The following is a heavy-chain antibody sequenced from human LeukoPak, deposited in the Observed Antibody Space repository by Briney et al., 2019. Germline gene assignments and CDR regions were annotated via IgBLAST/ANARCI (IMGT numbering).Heavy chain of an antibody. CDR1: GGSFSGYY. CDR3: ARGRVKYSGSYYANYFDY. J-gene: IGHJ4*02. Sequence: SETLSLTCAVYGGSFSGYYWSWIRQPPGKGLEWIGEINHSGSTNYNPFLKSRVTISVDTSKNQFSLKLSSVTAADTAVYYCARGRVKYSGSYYANYFDYWGQGTLVTVSS. V-gene: IGHV4-34*01. CDR2: INHSGST. D-gene: IGHD1-26*01.